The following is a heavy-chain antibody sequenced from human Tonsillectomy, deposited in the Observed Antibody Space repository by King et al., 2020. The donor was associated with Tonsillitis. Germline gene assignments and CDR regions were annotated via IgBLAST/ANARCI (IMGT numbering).Heavy chain of an antibody. V-gene: IGHV3-30*18. J-gene: IGHJ4*02. CDR2: ISYDGSGK. D-gene: IGHD6-13*01. CDR3: AKERIAAAAFDY. CDR1: GFTFSSYG. Sequence: VQLVESGGGVVQPERSLRLSCAASGFTFSSYGMHWVRQAPGMWLEWVAVISYDGSGKYYADSVRGRFTISRDNSKNTLYLQMNSLRAEDTAVYYCAKERIAAAAFDYWGQGTLVTVFS.